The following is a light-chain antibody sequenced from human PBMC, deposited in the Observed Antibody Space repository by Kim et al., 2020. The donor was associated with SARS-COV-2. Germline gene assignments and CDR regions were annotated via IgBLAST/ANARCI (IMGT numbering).Light chain of an antibody. CDR2: DAS. CDR3: QQYNGYVLT. CDR1: QSINGW. V-gene: IGKV1-5*01. J-gene: IGKJ4*01. Sequence: DIQMTQSPSTLSASVGDRVTITCRASQSINGWLAWYQQKPGKAPNLLIYDASSLESGVPSRFSGSGSGTEFTLTISSLQPDDFATYYCQQYNGYVLTFGGGTKLDIK.